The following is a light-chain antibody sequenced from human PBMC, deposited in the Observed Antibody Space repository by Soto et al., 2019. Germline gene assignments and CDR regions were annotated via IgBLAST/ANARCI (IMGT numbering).Light chain of an antibody. CDR1: QSFSSY. CDR2: DAS. V-gene: IGKV3-11*01. Sequence: EIVLTQSPATLSLSPGERATLSCRASQSFSSYLAWYQQKPGQAPRLLIYDASKRATGIPARFSGRGSGTDFTLTISSLEPEDFAVYYCQQSSNWPPVITFGQGTRLEIK. CDR3: QQSSNWPPVIT. J-gene: IGKJ5*01.